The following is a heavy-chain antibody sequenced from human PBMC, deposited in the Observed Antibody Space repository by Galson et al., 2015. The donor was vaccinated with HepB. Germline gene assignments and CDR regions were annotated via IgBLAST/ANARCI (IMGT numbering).Heavy chain of an antibody. CDR1: GYTFNNYD. J-gene: IGHJ4*02. V-gene: IGHV1-8*02. D-gene: IGHD2-2*01. CDR3: ARDFDYCSSTRCAQLSAY. Sequence: SVKVSCKASGYTFNNYDINWVRQAPGHGLEWMGWMNPNSGYTVYAQQFQGRVIMTTDTSANTAYMELRSLRSDDTAVYYCARDFDYCSSTRCAQLSAYWGQGTLVTVSS. CDR2: MNPNSGYT.